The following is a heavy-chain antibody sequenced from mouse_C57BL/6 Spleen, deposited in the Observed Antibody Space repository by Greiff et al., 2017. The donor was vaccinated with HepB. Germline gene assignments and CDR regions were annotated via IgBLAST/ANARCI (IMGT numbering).Heavy chain of an antibody. CDR2: IDPSDSYT. J-gene: IGHJ3*01. V-gene: IGHV1-59*01. Sequence: VQLQQPGAELVRPGTSVKLSCKASGYTFTSYWMHWVKQRPGQGLEWIGVIDPSDSYTNYNQKFKGKATLTVDTSSSTAYMQLSSLTSEDSAVYYCATMVTRAYWGQGTLVTVSA. CDR3: ATMVTRAY. D-gene: IGHD2-2*01. CDR1: GYTFTSYW.